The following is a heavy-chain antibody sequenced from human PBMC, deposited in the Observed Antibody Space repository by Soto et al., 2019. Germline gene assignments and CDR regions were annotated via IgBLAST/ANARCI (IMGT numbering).Heavy chain of an antibody. J-gene: IGHJ4*02. CDR1: GGSFSGYY. D-gene: IGHD6-13*01. CDR2: INHSGST. Sequence: SETLSLTCAVYGGSFSGYYWSWIRQPPGRGLEWIGEINHSGSTNYNPSLKSRVTISVDTSKNQFSLKLSSVTAADTAVYYCAREADLSSRVDYWGQGTLVTSPQ. V-gene: IGHV4-34*01. CDR3: AREADLSSRVDY.